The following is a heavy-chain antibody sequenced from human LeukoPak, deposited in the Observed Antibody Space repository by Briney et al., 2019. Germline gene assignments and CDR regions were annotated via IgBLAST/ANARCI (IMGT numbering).Heavy chain of an antibody. D-gene: IGHD3-16*02. CDR3: ARAMITFGGVIVFDY. V-gene: IGHV3-48*03. CDR2: ISSSGSTI. Sequence: PGGSLRLSCAASGFTFSSYEMNWVRQAPGKGLEWVSYISSSGSTIYYADSVKGRFTISRDNAKNSLYLQMNSLRAEDTAVYYCARAMITFGGVIVFDYWGQGTLVTVSS. CDR1: GFTFSSYE. J-gene: IGHJ4*02.